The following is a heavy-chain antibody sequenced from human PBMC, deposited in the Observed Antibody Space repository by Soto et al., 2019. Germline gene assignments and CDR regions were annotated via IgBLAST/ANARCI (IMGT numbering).Heavy chain of an antibody. V-gene: IGHV1-69*01. J-gene: IGHJ4*02. CDR3: ASGASRWYPYCFDS. CDR1: EGTFNSYA. CDR2: IIPYYNTL. D-gene: IGHD6-13*01. Sequence: QAQVVQSGAEVRKPGSSVKLSCKASEGTFNSYAIAWVRQAPGQGLEWMGGIIPYYNTLNYAQKFQDRVTITADDSTNTVYMELSSLRSDDTSVYFCASGASRWYPYCFDSWAQGTLVTVSS.